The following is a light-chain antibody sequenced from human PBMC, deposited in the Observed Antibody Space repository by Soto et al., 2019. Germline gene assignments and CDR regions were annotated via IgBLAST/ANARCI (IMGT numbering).Light chain of an antibody. J-gene: IGLJ2*01. Sequence: QSVLTQPASGSGYPGQSITISCTGTSSAVENYNLVSWYQQHPGKAPKLKIYYGNKRPSGISNRFSGSKSGNTASLTISGRQAEDEADYYFCSHVTSTHVGFGGGTKVTVL. CDR2: YGN. CDR3: CSHVTSTHVG. V-gene: IGLV2-23*01. CDR1: SSAVENYNL.